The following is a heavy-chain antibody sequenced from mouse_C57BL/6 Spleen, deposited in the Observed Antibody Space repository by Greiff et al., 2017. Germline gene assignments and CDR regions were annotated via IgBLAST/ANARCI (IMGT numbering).Heavy chain of an antibody. J-gene: IGHJ1*03. CDR1: GFTFTDYY. CDR3: VKADDWYFDV. CDR2: IRNNANGYTT. Sequence: EVQRVESGGGLVQPGASLRLSCAASGFTFTDYYMSWVRQPPGKAPEWVALIRNNANGYTTEYIASVKGRFTISWDNSQNILYLQMNTLRAEDSSTYYCVKADDWYFDVWGTGTTVTVSS. V-gene: IGHV7-4*01.